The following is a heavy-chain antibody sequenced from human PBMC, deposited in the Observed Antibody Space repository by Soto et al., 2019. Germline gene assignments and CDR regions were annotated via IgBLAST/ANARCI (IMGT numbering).Heavy chain of an antibody. CDR2: IDHSGST. CDR3: ARSGGYYYDFDS. V-gene: IGHV4-34*01. CDR1: GGSFSGYY. D-gene: IGHD3-22*01. Sequence: SETLSLTCAVYGGSFSGYYWSWIRQPPGKGLEWIGEIDHSGSTNYNPSLKSRVTISVDTSKNQFSLKLSSVTAADTAVYYCARSGGYYYDFDSWGQGTQVTVSS. J-gene: IGHJ4*02.